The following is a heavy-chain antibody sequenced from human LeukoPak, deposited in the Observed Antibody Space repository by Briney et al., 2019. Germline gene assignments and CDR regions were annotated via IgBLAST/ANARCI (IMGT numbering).Heavy chain of an antibody. J-gene: IGHJ3*02. CDR1: GGSISSYY. Sequence: SETLSLTCTVSGGSISSYYWSWIRQPPGKGLEWIGYIYYSGSTNYNPSLKSRVTISVDKSKNQFSLKLSSVTAADTAVYYCARDLTVETATIEAVPDAFDIWGQGTMVTVSS. CDR2: IYYSGST. V-gene: IGHV4-59*12. CDR3: ARDLTVETATIEAVPDAFDI. D-gene: IGHD5-24*01.